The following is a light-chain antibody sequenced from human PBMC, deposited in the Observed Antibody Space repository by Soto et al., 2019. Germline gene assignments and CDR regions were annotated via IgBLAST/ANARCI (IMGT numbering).Light chain of an antibody. CDR1: QSVASAY. V-gene: IGKV3-20*01. CDR2: GAS. CDR3: QQYGSSRWT. Sequence: EIVLTQSPGTLSLSPGERATLSCRASQSVASAYLAWYQHKPGQAPRLLIYGASSRATGIPDRISGRGSGTDFTFTISRLEPEDFAVYYCQQYGSSRWTFGQGTKVEAK. J-gene: IGKJ1*01.